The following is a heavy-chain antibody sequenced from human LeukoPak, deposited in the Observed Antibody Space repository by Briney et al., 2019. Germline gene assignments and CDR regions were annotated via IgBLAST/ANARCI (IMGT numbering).Heavy chain of an antibody. V-gene: IGHV3-23*01. CDR2: ISGSGGNT. CDR1: GFTFSSYA. J-gene: IGHJ4*02. D-gene: IGHD1-1*01. Sequence: GGSLRLSCAASGFTFSSYAMSWVRQAPGKGLEWVSAISGSGGNTYYADSVKGRFTISRDNSKNTLYLQMNSLRAEDTAVYYCAKGLVWERLPVLDYWGQGTLVTVSS. CDR3: AKGLVWERLPVLDY.